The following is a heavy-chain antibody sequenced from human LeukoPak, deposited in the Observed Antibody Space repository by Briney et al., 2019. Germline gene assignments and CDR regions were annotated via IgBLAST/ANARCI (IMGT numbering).Heavy chain of an antibody. CDR3: ARSNRHTSGWYTGHDAFDI. D-gene: IGHD6-19*01. CDR2: FNPNSGGT. Sequence: ASVKVSCKASGYTFTGYYLHWVRQAPGQGLEWMGWFNPNSGGTNYAQKFQGRVTVTRDTSISTDYMELSRLRSDDTALYYCARSNRHTSGWYTGHDAFDIWGQGTMVTVSS. V-gene: IGHV1-2*02. CDR1: GYTFTGYY. J-gene: IGHJ3*02.